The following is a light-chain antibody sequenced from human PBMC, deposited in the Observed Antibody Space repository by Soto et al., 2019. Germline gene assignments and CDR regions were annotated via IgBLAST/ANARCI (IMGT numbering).Light chain of an antibody. CDR2: EVN. V-gene: IGLV2-8*01. J-gene: IGLJ1*01. CDR1: SNDVCGYNY. CDR3: SSYVGSNSYV. Sequence: QSALTQPPSASGSPGQSVTISCTGTSNDVCGYNYVSWYQQHPGKAPKLMFYEVNKRPSGVPDRFSGSKSGNTASLTVSGLQAEDEADYYCSSYVGSNSYVFGTGTKLTVL.